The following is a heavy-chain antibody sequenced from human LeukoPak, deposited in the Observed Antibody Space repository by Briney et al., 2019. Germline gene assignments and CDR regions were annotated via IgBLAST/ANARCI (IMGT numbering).Heavy chain of an antibody. V-gene: IGHV4-59*01. CDR3: ARDDGTAIDY. J-gene: IGHJ4*02. D-gene: IGHD5-18*01. CDR1: GGSISSYY. Sequence: PSETLSLTWTVSGGSISSYYWSWIRQPPAKGLEWIGYIYYSGSTNYNPSLKSRVTISVDTSKNQFSLKLSSVTAADTAVYYCARDDGTAIDYWGQGTLVTVSS. CDR2: IYYSGST.